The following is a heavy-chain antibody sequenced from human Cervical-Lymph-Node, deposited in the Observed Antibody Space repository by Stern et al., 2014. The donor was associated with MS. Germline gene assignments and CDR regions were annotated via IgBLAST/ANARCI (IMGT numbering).Heavy chain of an antibody. D-gene: IGHD3-22*01. CDR3: ARDGGSGYYSAYNWFDP. Sequence: VQLLESGAEVKKPGASVKVSCKASGYTFTSYGISWVRQAPGQGLEWMGWISAYNGNTNYAQKLQGRVTMTTDTSTSTAYMELRSLRSDDTAVYYCARDGGSGYYSAYNWFDPWGQGTLVTVSS. CDR2: ISAYNGNT. J-gene: IGHJ5*02. V-gene: IGHV1-18*01. CDR1: GYTFTSYG.